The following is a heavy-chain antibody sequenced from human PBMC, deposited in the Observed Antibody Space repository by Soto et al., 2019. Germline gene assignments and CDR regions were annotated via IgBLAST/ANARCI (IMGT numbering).Heavy chain of an antibody. CDR1: GYSFTNNW. Sequence: PVESLKISCKVSGYSFTNNWITWVRQMPGKGLEWMGRIDPSDSYTFYSPSFQGHVTFSVDKSINTAYVQWTRLKASDTAMYYCARIVSNRSDSWGQGTIVTVSS. V-gene: IGHV5-10-1*01. CDR2: IDPSDSYT. CDR3: ARIVSNRSDS. D-gene: IGHD3-16*02. J-gene: IGHJ4*02.